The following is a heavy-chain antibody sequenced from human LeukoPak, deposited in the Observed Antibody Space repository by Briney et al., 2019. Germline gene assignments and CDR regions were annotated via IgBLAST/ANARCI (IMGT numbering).Heavy chain of an antibody. J-gene: IGHJ3*02. CDR3: ARGRSGSYYDAFDI. D-gene: IGHD1-26*01. CDR2: IYYSGST. Sequence: PSETLSLTCTISGGSISSDYWSWIRQPPGKGLEWIGYIYYSGSTYYNPSLKSRVTMSIDTSKNQLSLNLNSVTAADTAVYYCARGRSGSYYDAFDIWGQGTVVTVSS. V-gene: IGHV4-59*08. CDR1: GGSISSDY.